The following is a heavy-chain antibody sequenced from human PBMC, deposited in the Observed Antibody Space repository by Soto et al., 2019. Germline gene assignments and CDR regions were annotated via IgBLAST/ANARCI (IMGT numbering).Heavy chain of an antibody. D-gene: IGHD6-13*01. CDR1: GYSFTSYW. CDR2: IYPGDSDT. CDR3: ATCYGYSSSWYGYYYGMDV. Sequence: PGESLKISCKGSGYSFTSYWIGWVRQMPGKGLEWMGIIYPGDSDTRYSPSFQGQVTISADKSISTDYLQWSSLKASDTAMYYCATCYGYSSSWYGYYYGMDVWGQGTTVTVSS. J-gene: IGHJ6*02. V-gene: IGHV5-51*01.